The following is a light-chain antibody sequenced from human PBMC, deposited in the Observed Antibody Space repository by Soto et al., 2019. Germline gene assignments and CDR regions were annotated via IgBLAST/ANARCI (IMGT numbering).Light chain of an antibody. Sequence: QSVLTQPPSASGSPGQSVTISCTGTSSDVGAYNYVSWYQQHPGKAPKLMIYEVYKRPSGVPDRFSGSKSGNTASLTVSGLQAEDEADYYCSSYGGSNNVVFGRGTKLTVL. J-gene: IGLJ2*01. CDR2: EVY. CDR1: SSDVGAYNY. CDR3: SSYGGSNNVV. V-gene: IGLV2-8*01.